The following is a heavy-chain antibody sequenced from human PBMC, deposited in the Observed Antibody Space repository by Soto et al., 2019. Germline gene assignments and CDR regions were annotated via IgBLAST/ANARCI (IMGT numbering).Heavy chain of an antibody. Sequence: SETLSLTCTVSGGSVSNSNYYWGWIRQSPGKGLEWIGSVYYRGRSYSKSSVKSRVTISVDTSKNQFSLNLNSVTASDTAVYYCVSQRTSVLTQAYFDYWGPGALVTVSS. V-gene: IGHV4-39*01. CDR2: VYYRGRS. CDR1: GGSVSNSNYY. CDR3: VSQRTSVLTQAYFDY. D-gene: IGHD2-8*01. J-gene: IGHJ4*02.